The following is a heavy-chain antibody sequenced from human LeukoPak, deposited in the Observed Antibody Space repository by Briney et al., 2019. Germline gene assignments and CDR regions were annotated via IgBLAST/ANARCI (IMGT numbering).Heavy chain of an antibody. D-gene: IGHD3-22*01. J-gene: IGHJ4*02. CDR2: INHSGST. Sequence: SETLSLTCAVYGGSFSGYYWSWIRQPPGKGLEWIGEINHSGSTNYNPSLKSRVTMSVDTSKNQFSLKLTSVTAADTAMYYCASDSFYDSGGYFYYWGQGTPVTVSS. CDR1: GGSFSGYY. V-gene: IGHV4-34*01. CDR3: ASDSFYDSGGYFYY.